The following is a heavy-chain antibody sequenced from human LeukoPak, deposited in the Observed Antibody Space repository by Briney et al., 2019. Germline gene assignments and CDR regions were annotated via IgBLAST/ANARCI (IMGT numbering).Heavy chain of an antibody. CDR2: IIPIFGTA. Sequence: GASVKVSCKASGGTFSSYAISWVRQAPGQGLEWMGGIIPIFGTANYAQKFQGRVTITADESTSTAYMELSSLRSEDTAVYYCARVPLRITMVRGVIPPFDYWGQGTLVTVSS. CDR3: ARVPLRITMVRGVIPPFDY. CDR1: GGTFSSYA. V-gene: IGHV1-69*13. J-gene: IGHJ4*02. D-gene: IGHD3-10*01.